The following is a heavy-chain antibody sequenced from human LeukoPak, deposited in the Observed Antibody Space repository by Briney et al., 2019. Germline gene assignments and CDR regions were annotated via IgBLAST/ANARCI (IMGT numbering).Heavy chain of an antibody. CDR2: IYSGGST. Sequence: PGGSLRLSCAASGFIVSSNYMSWVRQAPGKGLEWVSVIYSGGSTYYADSVKGRFTISRDNSKNTLYLQMDSLRAEDTAVYYCAKDLEPQMRYYYMDVWGKGTTVTVSS. J-gene: IGHJ6*03. CDR1: GFIVSSNY. D-gene: IGHD1-1*01. V-gene: IGHV3-53*01. CDR3: AKDLEPQMRYYYMDV.